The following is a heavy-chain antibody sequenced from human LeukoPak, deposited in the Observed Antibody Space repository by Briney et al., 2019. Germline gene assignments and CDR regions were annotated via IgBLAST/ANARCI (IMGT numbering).Heavy chain of an antibody. CDR2: IYYSGST. V-gene: IGHV4-31*03. Sequence: SETLSLTCTVSGDSISSTTYYWDWIRQHPGKGLEWIGYIYYSGSTYYNPSLKSRVTISVDTSKNQFSLKLSSVTAADTAVYYCARVLKHQVDYWGQGTLVTASS. D-gene: IGHD2-2*01. CDR3: ARVLKHQVDY. J-gene: IGHJ4*02. CDR1: GDSISSTTYY.